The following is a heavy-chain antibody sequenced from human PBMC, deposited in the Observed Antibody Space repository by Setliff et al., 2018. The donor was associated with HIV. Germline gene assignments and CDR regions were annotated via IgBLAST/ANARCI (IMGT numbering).Heavy chain of an antibody. CDR2: TLYSGST. D-gene: IGHD3-3*01. CDR3: ATYLSDNYLDGAFDI. V-gene: IGHV4-39*02. Sequence: SETLSLTCTVSGASVSTTGYYWGWLRQSPGKGLQWIGTTLYSGSTYYNPSLKSRVTISLDTSNNDFSLTLTSVTAADTALYFCATYLSDNYLDGAFDIWGRGTMVTVSS. J-gene: IGHJ3*02. CDR1: GASVSTTGYY.